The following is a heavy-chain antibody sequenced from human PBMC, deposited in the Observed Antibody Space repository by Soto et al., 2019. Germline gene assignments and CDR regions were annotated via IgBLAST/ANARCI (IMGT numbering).Heavy chain of an antibody. V-gene: IGHV4-31*03. J-gene: IGHJ3*02. CDR1: GGSFSSGGYY. Sequence: SETLSLTCTVSGGSFSSGGYYWSWIRQHPGKGLEWIGYIYYSGSTYYNPSLKSRVTISIDTSKNQFSLKLSSVSAADTAVYYCASDETGKASGAFDIWGQGTMVTVSS. CDR2: IYYSGST. D-gene: IGHD1-1*01. CDR3: ASDETGKASGAFDI.